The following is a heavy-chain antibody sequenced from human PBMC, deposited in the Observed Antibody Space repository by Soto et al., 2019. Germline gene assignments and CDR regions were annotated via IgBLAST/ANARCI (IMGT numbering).Heavy chain of an antibody. D-gene: IGHD3-10*01. V-gene: IGHV3-33*01. CDR1: GFSFRSHG. J-gene: IGHJ4*02. CDR3: ARYSSGVTTYFDS. Sequence: QVQLVESGGGVVQPGRSLRLSCAASGFSFRSHGMHWVRQAPGKGLEWVAVIWYDGSKKYYADSVKGRFTISRDNSKNTLYLEMNSLRAEDTAVYYCARYSSGVTTYFDSWGQGSLVTVSS. CDR2: IWYDGSKK.